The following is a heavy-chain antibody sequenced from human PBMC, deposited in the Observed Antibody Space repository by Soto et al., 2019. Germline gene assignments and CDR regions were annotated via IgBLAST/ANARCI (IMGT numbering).Heavy chain of an antibody. CDR2: IYHSGST. J-gene: IGHJ4*02. V-gene: IGHV4-4*02. CDR1: GGSISSSNW. D-gene: IGHD3-3*01. CDR3: ASYDFWSGYYGNFDY. Sequence: PSETLSLTSAVSGGSISSSNWWSWVRQPPGKGLEWIGEIYHSGSTNYNPSLKSRVTISVDKSKNQFSLKLSSVTAADTAVYYCASYDFWSGYYGNFDYWGQGTLVTVSS.